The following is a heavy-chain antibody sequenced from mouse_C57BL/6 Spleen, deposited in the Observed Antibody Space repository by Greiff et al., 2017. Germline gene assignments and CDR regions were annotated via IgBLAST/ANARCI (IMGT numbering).Heavy chain of an antibody. CDR3: ARETQKYYFDY. CDR1: GFTFSSYA. V-gene: IGHV5-4*01. Sequence: EVKVVESGGGLVKPGGSLKLSCAASGFTFSSYAMSWVRQTPEKRLEWVATISDGGSYTYYPDNVKGRFTISRDNAKNNLYLQMSHLKSEDTAMYYCARETQKYYFDYWGQGTTLTVSS. CDR2: ISDGGSYT. J-gene: IGHJ2*01.